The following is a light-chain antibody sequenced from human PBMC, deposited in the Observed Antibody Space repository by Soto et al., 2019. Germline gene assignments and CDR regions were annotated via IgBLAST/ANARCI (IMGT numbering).Light chain of an antibody. Sequence: IVMTQSPATLSVSPGERATLSCRASQSVSSNLAWYQQKPGQAPRLLIYGASTRATGIPARFSGSGSGTEFTLTISSLQSEDFAVYYCQQYNNWPEITFGPGTKVDIK. CDR1: QSVSSN. V-gene: IGKV3-15*01. J-gene: IGKJ3*01. CDR3: QQYNNWPEIT. CDR2: GAS.